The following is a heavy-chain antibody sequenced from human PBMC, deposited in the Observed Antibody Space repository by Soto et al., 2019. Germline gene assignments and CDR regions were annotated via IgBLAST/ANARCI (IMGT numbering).Heavy chain of an antibody. J-gene: IGHJ4*02. V-gene: IGHV3-23*01. CDR2: IGYRGGDT. Sequence: EVQLLESGGDFVQPGGSLRLSCAASGFTFSDYAMSWVRQAPGKGLEWVSSIGYRGGDTYYADSVKGRFTISRDNSKNALFLHMNSLRAEDTALYYCANRNGASGSYLFDYWGQGILVTVSS. CDR3: ANRNGASGSYLFDY. D-gene: IGHD3-10*01. CDR1: GFTFSDYA.